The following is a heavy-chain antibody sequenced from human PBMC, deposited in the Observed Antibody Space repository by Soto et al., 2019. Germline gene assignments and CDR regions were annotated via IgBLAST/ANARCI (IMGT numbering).Heavy chain of an antibody. CDR2: IYGSGRGI. J-gene: IGHJ4*02. Sequence: GGSMRLSCTASGLPHSSFAMMWVRQAPGKGLECVSGIYGSGRGIEYADSVTGRFTSSIDNPKINVYLQMADRRADDTVVYYCAKDAVYNDGWWLMYHWGQGTQVTVSS. CDR1: GLPHSSFA. V-gene: IGHV3-23*05. CDR3: AKDAVYNDGWWLMYH. D-gene: IGHD2-8*02.